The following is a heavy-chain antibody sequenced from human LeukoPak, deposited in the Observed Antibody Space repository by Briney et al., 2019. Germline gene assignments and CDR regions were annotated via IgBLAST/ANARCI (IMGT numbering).Heavy chain of an antibody. D-gene: IGHD6-19*01. CDR2: FDPEDGET. CDR1: GYTLTELS. Sequence: ASVKVSCKVSGYTLTELSMHWVRQAPGKGLEWMGGFDPEDGETIYAQKFQGRVTMTEDTSTDTAYMELSSLRPEDTAVYYCATGIPPPDLYSSGWYGYAFDIWGQGTMVTVSS. CDR3: ATGIPPPDLYSSGWYGYAFDI. V-gene: IGHV1-24*01. J-gene: IGHJ3*02.